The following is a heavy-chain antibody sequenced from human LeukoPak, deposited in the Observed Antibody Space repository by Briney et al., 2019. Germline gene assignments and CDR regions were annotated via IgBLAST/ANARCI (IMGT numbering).Heavy chain of an antibody. Sequence: SETLSLTCTVSGGSISSYYWSWIRQPPGKGLEWIGYIYYSGSTNYNPSLKSRVTISVDTSKNQFSLKLSPVTAADTAVYYCARGLPAASFNPWGQETLVTVSS. CDR1: GGSISSYY. J-gene: IGHJ5*02. V-gene: IGHV4-59*01. CDR2: IYYSGST. D-gene: IGHD2-2*01. CDR3: ARGLPAASFNP.